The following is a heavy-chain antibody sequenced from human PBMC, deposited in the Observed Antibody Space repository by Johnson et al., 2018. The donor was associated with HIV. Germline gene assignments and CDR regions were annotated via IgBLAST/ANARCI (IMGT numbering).Heavy chain of an antibody. D-gene: IGHD6-19*01. J-gene: IGHJ3*01. Sequence: QVQLVESGGVVVQPGRSLRLSCAASGFTFSSYGMHWVRQAPGKGLEWVTFIRYDGSNKYYADSVKGRFTISRDNSKNTLYLQMNSLRGDDTAIYYCAKVIALAGRPDAFDVWGRGTVVTVSS. CDR1: GFTFSSYG. V-gene: IGHV3-30*02. CDR2: IRYDGSNK. CDR3: AKVIALAGRPDAFDV.